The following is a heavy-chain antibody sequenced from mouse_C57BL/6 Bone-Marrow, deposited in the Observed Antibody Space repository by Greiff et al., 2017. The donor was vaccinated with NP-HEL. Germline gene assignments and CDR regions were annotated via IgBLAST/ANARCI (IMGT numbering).Heavy chain of an antibody. Sequence: VQLQQSGPGLVKPSQSLSLTCSVTGYSITSGYYWNWIRQFPGNKLEWMGYISYDGSNNYNPSLKNRISITRDTSKNQFFLKLNSVTTEDTATYYCARGYDGYYDAMDYWGQGTSVTVSS. CDR1: GYSITSGYY. CDR3: ARGYDGYYDAMDY. CDR2: ISYDGSN. D-gene: IGHD2-3*01. J-gene: IGHJ4*01. V-gene: IGHV3-6*01.